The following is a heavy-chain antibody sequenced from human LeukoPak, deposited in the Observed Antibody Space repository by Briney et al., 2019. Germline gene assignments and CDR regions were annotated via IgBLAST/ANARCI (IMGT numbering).Heavy chain of an antibody. D-gene: IGHD5-18*01. V-gene: IGHV3-30-3*01. J-gene: IGHJ4*02. CDR1: RFTFSSYA. CDR2: ISYDGSNK. Sequence: GGSLRLSCAASRFTFSSYAMHWVRQAPGKGLEWVAVISYDGSNKYYADSVKGRFTISRDNSKNTLYLQMNSLRAEDTAVYYCATIKAMVEDFDYWGQGTLVTVSS. CDR3: ATIKAMVEDFDY.